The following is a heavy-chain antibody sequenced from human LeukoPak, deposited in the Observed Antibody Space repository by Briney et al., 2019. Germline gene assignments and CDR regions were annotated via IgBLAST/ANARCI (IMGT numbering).Heavy chain of an antibody. V-gene: IGHV3-74*01. CDR1: GFTFSSYW. J-gene: IGHJ4*02. D-gene: IGHD5-18*01. Sequence: PGGSLRLSCAASGFTFSSYWMHWVRQAPGKGLVWVSRINSDGSSTSYADSVKGRFTISRDNAKNTLYLQMNSLRAEDTAVHYCARVGRDTRVDYFDYWGQGTLVTVSS. CDR2: INSDGSST. CDR3: ARVGRDTRVDYFDY.